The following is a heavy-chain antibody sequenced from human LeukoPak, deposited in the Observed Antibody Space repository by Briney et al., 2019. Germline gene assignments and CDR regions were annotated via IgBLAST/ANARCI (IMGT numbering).Heavy chain of an antibody. CDR2: ISYDGSNK. D-gene: IGHD1-26*01. CDR3: AKALPRIVGATEGVDY. J-gene: IGHJ4*02. V-gene: IGHV3-30*18. Sequence: PGGSLRLSCAASGFTFSSYSMHWVRQAPGKGLEWVAVISYDGSNKYYADSVKGRFTISRDNSKNTLYLQMNSLRAEDTAVYYCAKALPRIVGATEGVDYWGQGTLVTVSS. CDR1: GFTFSSYS.